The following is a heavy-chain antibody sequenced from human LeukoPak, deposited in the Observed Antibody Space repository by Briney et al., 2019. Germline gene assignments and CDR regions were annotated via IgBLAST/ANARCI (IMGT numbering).Heavy chain of an antibody. D-gene: IGHD5-12*01. V-gene: IGHV3-21*01. Sequence: GGSLRLSCAASGFTFSSYSMNWVGQAPGKGLEWVSSISSSSSYIYYADSVKGQFTISRDNAKNSLYLQMNSLRAEDTAVYYCARLSLTRGYSGYLDYWGQGTLVTVSS. J-gene: IGHJ4*02. CDR1: GFTFSSYS. CDR3: ARLSLTRGYSGYLDY. CDR2: ISSSSSYI.